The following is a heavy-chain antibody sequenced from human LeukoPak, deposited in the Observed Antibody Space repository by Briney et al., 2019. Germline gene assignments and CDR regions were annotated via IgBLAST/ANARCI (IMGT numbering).Heavy chain of an antibody. CDR2: ISSSSSTI. Sequence: GGSLRLSCAASGFTFSSYSMNWVRQAPGKGLEWVSYISSSSSTIYYADSVKGRFTISRDNAKNSLYLQMNSLRAEDTAVYYCARAGSYYSFDYWGLGTLVTVSS. CDR3: ARAGSYYSFDY. D-gene: IGHD1-26*01. CDR1: GFTFSSYS. J-gene: IGHJ4*02. V-gene: IGHV3-48*04.